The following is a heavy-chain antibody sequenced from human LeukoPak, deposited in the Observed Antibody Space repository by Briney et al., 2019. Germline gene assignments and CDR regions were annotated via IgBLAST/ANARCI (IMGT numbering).Heavy chain of an antibody. CDR3: ARFNYDFWSGYYTDAFDI. Sequence: SETLSLTCTVSGGSISSGGYYWSWIRQHPGTGLEWIGYIYYSGSTYYNPSLKSRVTISVDTSKNQFSLKLSSVTAADTAVYYCARFNYDFWSGYYTDAFDIWGQGTMVTVSS. CDR1: GGSISSGGYY. V-gene: IGHV4-31*03. D-gene: IGHD3-3*01. J-gene: IGHJ3*02. CDR2: IYYSGST.